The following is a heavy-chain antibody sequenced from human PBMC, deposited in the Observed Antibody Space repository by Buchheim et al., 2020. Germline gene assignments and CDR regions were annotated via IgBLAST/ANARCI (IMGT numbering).Heavy chain of an antibody. CDR2: ISGSGDST. CDR1: GFTFSSYA. Sequence: EVQLLESGGGLVQPGGSLRVSCAASGFTFSSYAMSWVRQAPGKGLEWVSGISGSGDSTYYADSVKGRFTISRDNYKNTLYLQMNSLRAEDTAVYYCAKDTLGYNWNYALYYFDYWGQGTL. J-gene: IGHJ4*02. CDR3: AKDTLGYNWNYALYYFDY. V-gene: IGHV3-23*01. D-gene: IGHD1-7*01.